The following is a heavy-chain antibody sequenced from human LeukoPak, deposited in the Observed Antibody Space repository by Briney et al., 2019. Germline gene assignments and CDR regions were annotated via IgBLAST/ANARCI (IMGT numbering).Heavy chain of an antibody. CDR1: GGTFSSYT. J-gene: IGHJ4*02. CDR3: ARVEEGGIAAAT. CDR2: IIPILGIA. Sequence: SVKVSCKASGGTFSSYTISWVRRAPGQGLEWMGRIIPILGIANYAQKFQGRVTITADKSTSTAYMELSSLRSEDTAVYYCARVEEGGIAAATWGQGTLVTVSS. V-gene: IGHV1-69*02. D-gene: IGHD6-13*01.